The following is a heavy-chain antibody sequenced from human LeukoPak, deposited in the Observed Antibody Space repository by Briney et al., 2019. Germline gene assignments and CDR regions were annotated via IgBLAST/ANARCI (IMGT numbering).Heavy chain of an antibody. J-gene: IGHJ4*02. CDR2: IYYSGST. CDR1: GGSISSYS. Sequence: SETLSLTCTVSGGSISSYSLSWIRQPPGKGLEWMGYIYYSGSTNYNPSLKSRVSISVDKSKNQFSLKLSSVTAADTAVYYCARGNYDGSGSYFLSDQWGQGTLVTVSS. CDR3: ARGNYDGSGSYFLSDQ. D-gene: IGHD3-10*01. V-gene: IGHV4-59*01.